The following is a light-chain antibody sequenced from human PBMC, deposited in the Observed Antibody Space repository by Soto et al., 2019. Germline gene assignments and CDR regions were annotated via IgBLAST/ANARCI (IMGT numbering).Light chain of an antibody. Sequence: EIVIAQSPATLSVSPGERATLSCRASQSVSSNLAWYQQKPGQAPRILIYGASTRDTGIPARFSGSGSGTEFTLTISRLQSEDFAVYYCQQYNNWPGTFGQGTKVDIK. V-gene: IGKV3-15*01. J-gene: IGKJ1*01. CDR2: GAS. CDR3: QQYNNWPGT. CDR1: QSVSSN.